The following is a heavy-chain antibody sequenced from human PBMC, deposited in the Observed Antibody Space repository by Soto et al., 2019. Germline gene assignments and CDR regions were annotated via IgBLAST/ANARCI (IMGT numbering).Heavy chain of an antibody. CDR2: IIPIFGTA. V-gene: IGHV1-69*13. Sequence: SVKVSCKASGGTFSSYAISWVRQAPGQGLEWMGGIIPIFGTANYAQKFQGRVTITADESTSTAYMELSSLRSEDTAVYYCARCGVGTIPAGIGLGYGMDVWGQGTTVTVSS. CDR1: GGTFSSYA. J-gene: IGHJ6*02. CDR3: ARCGVGTIPAGIGLGYGMDV. D-gene: IGHD2-8*01.